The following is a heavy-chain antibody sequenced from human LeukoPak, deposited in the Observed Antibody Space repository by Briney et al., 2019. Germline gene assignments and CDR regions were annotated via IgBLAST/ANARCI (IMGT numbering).Heavy chain of an antibody. CDR2: INRSGSA. J-gene: IGHJ3*02. CDR1: GGSLSGYY. CDR3: ARDGYSYGLFDAFDI. D-gene: IGHD5-18*01. Sequence: SETLSHTCAVYGGSLSGYYWSWIRQPPGRGLEWIGEINRSGSANYNPSLKSRVTVSVDTSKNQFSLKLSSVTAADTAVYYCARDGYSYGLFDAFDIWGQGTMVTVSS. V-gene: IGHV4-34*01.